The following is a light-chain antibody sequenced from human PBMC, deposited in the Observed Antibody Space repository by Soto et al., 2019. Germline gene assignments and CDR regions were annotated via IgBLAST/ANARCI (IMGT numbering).Light chain of an antibody. CDR1: QSVSSN. CDR2: GAS. V-gene: IGKV3-15*01. Sequence: KGVKQSPVTLSLSTGERATLSCRASQSVSSNLAWHQQKLGQPPRLLIYGASTRATGIPARFSGSGSGTEFTLTISSLQSEEFAVYYGQHYNEWRPKLTFGGGTKVDIK. CDR3: QHYNEWRPKLT. J-gene: IGKJ4*01.